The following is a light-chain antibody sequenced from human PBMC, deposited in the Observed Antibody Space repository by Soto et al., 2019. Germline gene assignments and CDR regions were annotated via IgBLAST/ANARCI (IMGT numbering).Light chain of an antibody. CDR1: NIGSKS. J-gene: IGLJ3*02. CDR3: QVWDSSSDHRGV. V-gene: IGLV3-21*04. Sequence: SYELTQPPSVSVAPGKTASITCGGNNIGSKSVHWYQQKPGQAPVLVIFYDSDRPSGIPERLSGSNSGNTATLTINRVEAGDEADYYCQVWDSSSDHRGVFGGGTKVTVL. CDR2: YDS.